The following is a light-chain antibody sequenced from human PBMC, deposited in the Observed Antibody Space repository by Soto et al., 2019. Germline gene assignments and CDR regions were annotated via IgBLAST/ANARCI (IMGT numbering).Light chain of an antibody. CDR3: QQRSNWPLS. Sequence: EIVLTQSPATLSLSPVERATLSGRASQSVSNNYLAWYQQKPGQAPRLLIYGASNRATGIPARFSGSGSGTDFTLTISSLEPEDFAVYYCQQRSNWPLSFGQGTRLETK. CDR1: QSVSNNY. CDR2: GAS. J-gene: IGKJ5*01. V-gene: IGKV3-11*01.